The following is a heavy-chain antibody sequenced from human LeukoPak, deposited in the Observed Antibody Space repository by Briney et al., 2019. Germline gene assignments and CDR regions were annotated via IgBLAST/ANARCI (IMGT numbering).Heavy chain of an antibody. V-gene: IGHV4-39*01. Sequence: SGTLSLTCTVSGGSISSSSYYWGWIRQPPGKGLEWIGTIYYSGSTYYNPSLKRRVTISVDTPKNQFSLKLRPVTAADTAVYYCARHPPDGDSVGYYYYYLDVWGKGTTVTVSS. D-gene: IGHD4-17*01. J-gene: IGHJ6*03. CDR3: ARHPPDGDSVGYYYYYLDV. CDR1: GGSISSSSYY. CDR2: IYYSGST.